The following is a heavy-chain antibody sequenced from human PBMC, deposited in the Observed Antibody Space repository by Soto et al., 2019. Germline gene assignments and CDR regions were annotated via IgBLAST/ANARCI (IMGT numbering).Heavy chain of an antibody. CDR3: ARDKTVDDYGDYEWDVLLDY. CDR1: GFTFSDYY. J-gene: IGHJ4*02. D-gene: IGHD4-17*01. CDR2: ISSSGSTI. Sequence: GGSLRLSCAASGFTFSDYYMSWIRQAPGKGLEWVSYISSSGSTIYYADSVKGRFTISRDNPKNSLYLQMNSLRAEDTAVYYCARDKTVDDYGDYEWDVLLDYWGQGTLVTVSS. V-gene: IGHV3-11*01.